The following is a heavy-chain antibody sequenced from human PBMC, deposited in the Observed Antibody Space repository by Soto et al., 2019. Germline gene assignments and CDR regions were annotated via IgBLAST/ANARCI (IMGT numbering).Heavy chain of an antibody. CDR1: GGSISSSSHY. D-gene: IGHD3-10*01. J-gene: IGHJ4*02. CDR2: IYYSGST. CDR3: ARRGSGSYSDY. Sequence: SETLSLTCTVSGGSISSSSHYWGWIRQPPGKGLEWIGSIYYSGSTSYNPSLKGRVTISVDTSKNQFSLKLSSVTAADTAVYYCARRGSGSYSDYWGQGTLVTVSS. V-gene: IGHV4-39*01.